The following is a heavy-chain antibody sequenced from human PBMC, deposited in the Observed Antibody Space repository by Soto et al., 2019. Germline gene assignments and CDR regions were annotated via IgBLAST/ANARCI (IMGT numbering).Heavy chain of an antibody. V-gene: IGHV4-34*01. CDR2: INHSGST. CDR1: GGSFSGYY. Sequence: PSETLSLTCAVYGGSFSGYYWSWIRQPPGKGLEWIGEINHSGSTNYNPSLKSRVTISVDTSKNQFSLKLSSVTAADTAVYYCARPRGYSYGYGYWGQGTLVTVSS. CDR3: ARPRGYSYGYGY. J-gene: IGHJ4*02. D-gene: IGHD5-18*01.